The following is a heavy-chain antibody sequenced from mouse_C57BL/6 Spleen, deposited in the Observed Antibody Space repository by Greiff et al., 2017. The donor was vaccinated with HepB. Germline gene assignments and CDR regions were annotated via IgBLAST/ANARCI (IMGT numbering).Heavy chain of an antibody. CDR2: ISYDGSN. J-gene: IGHJ2*01. V-gene: IGHV3-6*01. Sequence: EVKLQESGPGLVKPSQSLSLTCSVTGYSITSGYYWNWIRQFPGNKLEWMGYISYDGSNNYNPSLKNRISITRDTSKNQFFLKLNSVTTEDTATYYCASRDYYGSSYFDYWGQGTTLTVSS. D-gene: IGHD1-1*01. CDR1: GYSITSGYY. CDR3: ASRDYYGSSYFDY.